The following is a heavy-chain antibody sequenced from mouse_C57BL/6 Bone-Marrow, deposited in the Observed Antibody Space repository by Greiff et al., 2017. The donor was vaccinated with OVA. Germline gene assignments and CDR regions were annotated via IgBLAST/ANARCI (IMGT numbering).Heavy chain of an antibody. Sequence: QVQLQQSGPELVKPGASVKISCKASGYTFTDYYINWVQQRPGQGLEWIGWIFPGSGSNYYNEEFKGKATLTVDKSSSTANMLLNSLTSEDSAVDFCARSSYYGSDYWGQGTTLTVSS. J-gene: IGHJ2*01. CDR1: GYTFTDYY. CDR3: ARSSYYGSDY. V-gene: IGHV1-75*01. D-gene: IGHD1-1*01. CDR2: IFPGSGSN.